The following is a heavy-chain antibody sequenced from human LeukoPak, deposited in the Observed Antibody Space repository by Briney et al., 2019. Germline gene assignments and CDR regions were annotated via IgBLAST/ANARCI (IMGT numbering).Heavy chain of an antibody. D-gene: IGHD4-17*01. Sequence: SETLSLTCTVSGESISSNRYYWTWVRQPRGKGLEWIGNIHHSGNIYYSPSLKSRVSISVDTSKNQFSLRVTSVTAADTAVYYCARGPDYAKVGYWGQGTLVTVSS. CDR2: IHHSGNI. CDR3: ARGPDYAKVGY. J-gene: IGHJ4*02. V-gene: IGHV4-39*07. CDR1: GESISSNRYY.